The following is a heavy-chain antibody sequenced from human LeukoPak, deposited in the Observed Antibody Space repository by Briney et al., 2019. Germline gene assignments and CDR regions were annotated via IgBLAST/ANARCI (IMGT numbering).Heavy chain of an antibody. CDR3: ARDRLQYFEWLGASDA. D-gene: IGHD3-9*01. CDR2: ISYDGSNK. V-gene: IGHV3-30-3*01. Sequence: GRPLRLSCAATGFTLSRYAMHWVRQAPGKGLEWVAVISYDGSNKYHADSVKDRFTISRDNSKNTLYLQMNSLRAEDTAVYYCARDRLQYFEWLGASDAWGKGTTVTVSS. J-gene: IGHJ6*04. CDR1: GFTLSRYA.